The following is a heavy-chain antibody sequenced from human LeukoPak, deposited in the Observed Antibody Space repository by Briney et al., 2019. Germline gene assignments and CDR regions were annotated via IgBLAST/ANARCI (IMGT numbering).Heavy chain of an antibody. J-gene: IGHJ4*02. V-gene: IGHV5-51*01. D-gene: IGHD5-12*01. CDR1: GFSFTSLW. CDR3: AVGGVSGYYYFDY. CDR2: IYPDDSDT. Sequence: GESLKISCNGSGFSFTSLWIAWVRQMPGEGLEWMGIIYPDDSDTMYSPSFQGQVTISADKSISTAYLQWSSLRASDTAMYYCAVGGVSGYYYFDYWGQGTLVTVSS.